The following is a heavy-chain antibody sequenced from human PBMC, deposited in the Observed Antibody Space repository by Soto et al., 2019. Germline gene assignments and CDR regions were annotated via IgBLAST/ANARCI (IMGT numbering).Heavy chain of an antibody. CDR3: AKDYVRYCSGGSCPGGMDV. Sequence: GGSLRLSCAASGFTFDDYAMHWVRQAPGKGLEWVSGISWNSGSIGYADSVKGRFTISRDNAKNSLYLQMNSLRAEDTALYYCAKDYVRYCSGGSCPGGMDVWGQGTTVTVSS. CDR1: GFTFDDYA. CDR2: ISWNSGSI. J-gene: IGHJ6*02. V-gene: IGHV3-9*01. D-gene: IGHD2-15*01.